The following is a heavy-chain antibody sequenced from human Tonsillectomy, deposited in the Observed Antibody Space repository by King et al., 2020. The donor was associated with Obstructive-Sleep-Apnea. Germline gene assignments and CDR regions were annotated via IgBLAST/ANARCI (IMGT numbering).Heavy chain of an antibody. D-gene: IGHD6-6*01. Sequence: VQLQQWGAGLLQPSETLSLTCAVYGGSFSGHYWSWIRQPPEKGLEWIGESKHSGSTNSHPALKSRVTISVNTSKNQFSLKLSSVTAADTAVYYCAGGSNYDYYYGLDVWGQGTTVTVSS. CDR2: SKHSGST. CDR3: AGGSNYDYYYGLDV. V-gene: IGHV4-34*01. CDR1: GGSFSGHY. J-gene: IGHJ6*02.